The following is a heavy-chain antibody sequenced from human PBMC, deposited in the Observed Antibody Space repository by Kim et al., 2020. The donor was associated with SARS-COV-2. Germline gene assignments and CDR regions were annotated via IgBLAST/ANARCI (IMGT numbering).Heavy chain of an antibody. D-gene: IGHD1-26*01. V-gene: IGHV7-4-1*02. CDR2: INTNTGNP. J-gene: IGHJ2*01. Sequence: ASVKVSCKASGYTFTSYVMNWVRQAPGQGLEWMGWINTNTGNPTYAQDFTGRFVFSLDTSVSTAFLQISSLKAEDTAVYYCARPLLPNTYGLYWYFDLWGRGTLVTVSS. CDR1: GYTFTSYV. CDR3: ARPLLPNTYGLYWYFDL.